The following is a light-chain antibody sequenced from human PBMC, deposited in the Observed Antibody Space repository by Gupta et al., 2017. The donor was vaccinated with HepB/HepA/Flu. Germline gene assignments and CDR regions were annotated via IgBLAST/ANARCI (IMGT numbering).Light chain of an antibody. CDR2: DVR. CDR1: SNDIGSNKY. Sequence: SAPTQPASVSGSPGQSITISCTGTSNDIGSNKYVSWYQQFPGRAPKLMIYDVRNRPSGVSYRVSGSKSGNTASLTISGLQAEDEADYYCSSYGTADIFGTGTRVIVL. V-gene: IGLV2-14*03. J-gene: IGLJ1*01. CDR3: SSYGTADI.